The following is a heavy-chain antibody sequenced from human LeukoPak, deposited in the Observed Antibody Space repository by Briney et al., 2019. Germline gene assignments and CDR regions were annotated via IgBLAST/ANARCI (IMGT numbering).Heavy chain of an antibody. CDR1: GGSISSYY. J-gene: IGHJ4*02. CDR2: IYYSGST. Sequence: SETLSLTCSVSGGSISSYYWSWIRQPPGKGLEWIGHIYYSGSTNYNPSLKSRVTISVDTSKNQFSLKLSSVTAADTAVYYCARSGQLVREYFDYWGQGTLVTVSS. V-gene: IGHV4-59*01. D-gene: IGHD6-6*01. CDR3: ARSGQLVREYFDY.